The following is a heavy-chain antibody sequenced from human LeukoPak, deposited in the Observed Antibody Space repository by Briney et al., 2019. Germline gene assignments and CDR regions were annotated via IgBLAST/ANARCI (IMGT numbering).Heavy chain of an antibody. J-gene: IGHJ4*02. V-gene: IGHV3-23*01. CDR1: GYTFRIYA. D-gene: IGHD6-25*01. CDR2: MSDSGRST. Sequence: GASLRLSCAASGYTFRIYAMICVPDARGKGGEWVSGMSDSGRSTYCADSVKRRFTISRDNTNNTLYWQMNRLRADNTPVYYCAKDQRGRLFDYWGRGTLVTVSS. CDR3: AKDQRGRLFDY.